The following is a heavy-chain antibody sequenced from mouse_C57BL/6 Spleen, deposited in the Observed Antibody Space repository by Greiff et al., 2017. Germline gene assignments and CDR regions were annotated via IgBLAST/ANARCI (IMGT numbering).Heavy chain of an antibody. CDR2: ISDGGSYT. V-gene: IGHV5-4*01. D-gene: IGHD1-1*01. CDR1: GFTFSSYA. CDR3: AREDYYGSSPDGCDD. J-gene: IGHJ2*01. Sequence: EVHLVESGGGLVKPGGSLKLSCAASGFTFSSYAMSWVRQTPEKRLEWVATISDGGSYTYSPDNVKGRFTISRDNAKNTLYLQLSHLKSEDTARYNCAREDYYGSSPDGCDDWGQGTTLTVSS.